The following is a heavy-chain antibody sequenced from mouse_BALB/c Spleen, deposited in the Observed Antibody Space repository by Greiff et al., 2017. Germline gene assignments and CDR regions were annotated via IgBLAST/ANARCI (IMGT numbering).Heavy chain of an antibody. Sequence: EVKLMESGPSLVKPSQTLSLTCSVTGDSITSGYWNWIRKFPGNKLEYMGYISYSGSTYYNPSLKSRISITRDTSKNQYYLQLNSVTTEDTATYYCARYLLTTATPFDYWGQGTTLTVSS. CDR1: GDSITSGY. CDR2: ISYSGST. D-gene: IGHD1-2*01. J-gene: IGHJ2*01. V-gene: IGHV3-8*02. CDR3: ARYLLTTATPFDY.